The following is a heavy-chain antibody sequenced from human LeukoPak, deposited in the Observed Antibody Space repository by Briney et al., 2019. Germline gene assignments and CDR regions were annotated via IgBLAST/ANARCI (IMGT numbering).Heavy chain of an antibody. CDR1: GFSFSSHA. J-gene: IGHJ4*02. D-gene: IGHD3-22*01. Sequence: GGSLRLSCAVSGFSFSSHAMHWVRQAPGKGLEWVAAMSYYEGDKHYADSVKGRFTISIDNSKDMLYLQMDSLRAEDTAVYFCARVYDGYYYDSSGYSFDYWGQGTLVTVSS. V-gene: IGHV3-30-3*01. CDR2: MSYYEGDK. CDR3: ARVYDGYYYDSSGYSFDY.